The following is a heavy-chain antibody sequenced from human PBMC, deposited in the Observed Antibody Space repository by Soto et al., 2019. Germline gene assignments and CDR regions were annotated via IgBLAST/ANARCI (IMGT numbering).Heavy chain of an antibody. CDR3: ARDKLTGLFDY. D-gene: IGHD2-8*02. CDR2: INHSGST. J-gene: IGHJ4*02. V-gene: IGHV4-34*01. Sequence: PSETLSLTCAVYGGSFSGYYWTWIRQPPGTGLEWIGEINHSGSTNYNPSLKSRVTISVDTSKNQFSLKLTSVTAADTAVYYCARDKLTGLFDYWGQGTLVTVYS. CDR1: GGSFSGYY.